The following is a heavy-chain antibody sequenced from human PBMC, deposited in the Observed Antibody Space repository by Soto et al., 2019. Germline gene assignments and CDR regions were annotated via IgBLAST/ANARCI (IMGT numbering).Heavy chain of an antibody. J-gene: IGHJ1*01. V-gene: IGHV3-23*01. Sequence: GGSLRLSCAASGFSFSRYAMIWVRQAPGKGQEWVSGITGSGGTIEYAASVKGRFTISRDNSKNTVDLQMNSLRAEDTAMYYCATDAVHGDGLWLVADWGQGILVTVSS. D-gene: IGHD6-19*01. CDR1: GFSFSRYA. CDR2: ITGSGGTI. CDR3: ATDAVHGDGLWLVAD.